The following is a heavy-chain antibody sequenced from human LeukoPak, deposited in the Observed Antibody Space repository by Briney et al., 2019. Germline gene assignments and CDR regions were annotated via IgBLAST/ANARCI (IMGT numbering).Heavy chain of an antibody. CDR3: ARGLRYNDYGYVPRLNAFDI. V-gene: IGHV4-59*01. J-gene: IGHJ3*02. CDR1: GGSISSYY. D-gene: IGHD5-12*01. CDR2: IYYSGST. Sequence: PSETLSLTYTVSGGSISSYYWSWIRQPPGKGLEWIGYIYYSGSTNYNPSLKSRVTISVDTSKNQFSLKLSSVTAADTAVYYCARGLRYNDYGYVPRLNAFDIWGQGTMVTVSS.